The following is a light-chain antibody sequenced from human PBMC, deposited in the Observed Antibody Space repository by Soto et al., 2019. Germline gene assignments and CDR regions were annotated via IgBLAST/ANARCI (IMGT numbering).Light chain of an antibody. J-gene: IGKJ2*01. CDR2: DAS. CDR3: QQRSNWPPT. CDR1: QSVSSY. V-gene: IGKV3-11*01. Sequence: EIVLTQSPATLPLSPGERATLSCRASQSVSSYLAWYQQKPGQAPRLLIYDASNRATGIPARFSGSGSGTDFTLTICSLEPEDFAVYYCQQRSNWPPTFGQGTKLEIK.